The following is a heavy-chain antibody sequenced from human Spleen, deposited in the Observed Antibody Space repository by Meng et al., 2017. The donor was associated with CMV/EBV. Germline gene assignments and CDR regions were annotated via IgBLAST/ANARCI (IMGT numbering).Heavy chain of an antibody. Sequence: ASGVTFGGYGMRWVRQAPGKGLGWVAVMSYDRSSKYCADSVEDRFTISRDNSKNTLYLQMNSLRAEDTAVYYCAKDGGGIAVAGLDYWGQGTLVTVSS. V-gene: IGHV3-30*18. J-gene: IGHJ4*02. CDR2: MSYDRSSK. D-gene: IGHD6-19*01. CDR3: AKDGGGIAVAGLDY. CDR1: GVTFGGYG.